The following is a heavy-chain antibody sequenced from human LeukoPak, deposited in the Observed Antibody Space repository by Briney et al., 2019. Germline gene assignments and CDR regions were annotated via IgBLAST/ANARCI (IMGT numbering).Heavy chain of an antibody. Sequence: GGSLRLSCGASGFTFSDSGMSWVRQAPGKGLEWVSGISGSGGNTYYADSVKGRFTISRDNSKNTLYLQMNSLRAEDTAVYYFTKAPRWEYGSGSRIYYFYMDVWGKGTTVTVSS. CDR2: ISGSGGNT. J-gene: IGHJ6*03. D-gene: IGHD3-10*01. CDR1: GFTFSDSG. V-gene: IGHV3-23*01. CDR3: TKAPRWEYGSGSRIYYFYMDV.